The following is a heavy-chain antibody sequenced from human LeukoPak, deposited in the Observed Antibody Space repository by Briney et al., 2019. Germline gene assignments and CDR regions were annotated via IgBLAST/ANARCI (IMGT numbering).Heavy chain of an antibody. Sequence: GGSLRLSCTASGFSFSTFPMNWVRQAPGKGLEWVSSISSSSRSIFYAGSVKGRFTISRDNAKRSLTLQISSLRVDDTAVYYCARSPNSDRSGCKPQGGSFDIWGQGTMVTVSS. V-gene: IGHV3-21*01. CDR3: ARSPNSDRSGCKPQGGSFDI. CDR1: GFSFSTFP. D-gene: IGHD3-22*01. CDR2: ISSSSRSI. J-gene: IGHJ3*02.